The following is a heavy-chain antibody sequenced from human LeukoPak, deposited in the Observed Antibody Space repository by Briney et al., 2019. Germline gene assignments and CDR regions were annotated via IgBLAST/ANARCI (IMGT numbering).Heavy chain of an antibody. V-gene: IGHV3-74*01. CDR2: INSDGSST. J-gene: IGHJ4*02. D-gene: IGHD6-19*01. Sequence: PGGSLRLSCAASGFTFSSYWMHWVRQAPGKGLVWVSRINSDGSSTTYAASVQGRFTISRDNAKNTLYLQMNSLRDEDTAMYYCARIAVTGTGIVDSWGQGTLVTVSS. CDR3: ARIAVTGTGIVDS. CDR1: GFTFSSYW.